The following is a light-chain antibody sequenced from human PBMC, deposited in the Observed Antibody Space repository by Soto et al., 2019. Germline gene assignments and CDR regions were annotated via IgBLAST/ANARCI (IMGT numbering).Light chain of an antibody. V-gene: IGKV1-8*01. Sequence: AIRMTQSPSPHSASTGHRATITSRASQPISSCLASYQPRPGKAPKILIDAASTLQSGVPSRCSGRGAGTDFTLTSSCLQSEDVATYYCQQYYRYPRTFGQGTKVDIK. CDR2: AAS. J-gene: IGKJ1*01. CDR3: QQYYRYPRT. CDR1: QPISSC.